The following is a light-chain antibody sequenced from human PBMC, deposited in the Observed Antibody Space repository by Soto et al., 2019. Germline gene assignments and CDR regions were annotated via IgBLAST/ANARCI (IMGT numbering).Light chain of an antibody. V-gene: IGKV3-15*01. Sequence: EIVMVQSPATLSVSPGERATLSCRASQSVGGDLAWYQQKPGQAPRLLIYGASTRATGIPARFSGSGSGTEFTLTISSLPSEDFAVYYCQQYNNWPPAFGQGTKVEIK. CDR2: GAS. CDR1: QSVGGD. J-gene: IGKJ1*01. CDR3: QQYNNWPPA.